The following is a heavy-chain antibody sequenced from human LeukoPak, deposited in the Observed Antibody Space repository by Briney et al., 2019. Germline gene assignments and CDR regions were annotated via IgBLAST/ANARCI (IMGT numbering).Heavy chain of an antibody. J-gene: IGHJ4*02. Sequence: ASVKVSCKASGYTFTSYGISWVRQAPGQGLEWMGWISAYNGNTNYAQKLQGRVTMTTDTSTSTAYMELRSLRSDDTAVYYCARADSSSWYNYFDCWGRGTLVTVSS. V-gene: IGHV1-18*01. D-gene: IGHD6-13*01. CDR3: ARADSSSWYNYFDC. CDR2: ISAYNGNT. CDR1: GYTFTSYG.